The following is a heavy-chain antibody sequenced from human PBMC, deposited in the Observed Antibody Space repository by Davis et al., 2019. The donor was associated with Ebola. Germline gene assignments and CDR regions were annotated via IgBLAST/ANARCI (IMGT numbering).Heavy chain of an antibody. D-gene: IGHD6-6*01. CDR2: IYYSGKT. CDR3: ARQLYNRSSADWFDP. V-gene: IGHV4-39*01. J-gene: IGHJ5*02. Sequence: SETLSLTCTVSGGSISSYYWGWIRQPPGKGLEWIGSIYYSGKTYYNSSLKSRITISVDTSKNQFSLKLSSVTAADTAVYYCARQLYNRSSADWFDPWGQGTLVIVSS. CDR1: GGSISSYY.